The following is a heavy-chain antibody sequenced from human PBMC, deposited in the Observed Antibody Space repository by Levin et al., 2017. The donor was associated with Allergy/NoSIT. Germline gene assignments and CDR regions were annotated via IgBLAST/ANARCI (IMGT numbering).Heavy chain of an antibody. J-gene: IGHJ3*02. D-gene: IGHD6-13*01. CDR3: AKPIAPAGTPVHDAFDI. CDR1: RFTFSSYA. Sequence: GGSLRLSCAASRFTFSSYAMSWVRQAPGKGLEWVSAISGRGGDTYYADSVKGRFTISRDNSKNTLYLQMNSLRAEDTAVYYCAKPIAPAGTPVHDAFDIWGQGTMVTVSA. V-gene: IGHV3-23*01. CDR2: ISGRGGDT.